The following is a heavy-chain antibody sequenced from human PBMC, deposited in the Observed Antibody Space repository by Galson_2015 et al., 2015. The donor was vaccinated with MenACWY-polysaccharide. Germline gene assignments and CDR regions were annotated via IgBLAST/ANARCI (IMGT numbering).Heavy chain of an antibody. V-gene: IGHV1-18*01. CDR1: GYNFNTFA. J-gene: IGHJ4*02. CDR3: ARGPITVLDS. CDR2: IGGYNGNT. Sequence: SVKVSCKASGYNFNTFAITWVRQAPGQGLEWMGWIGGYNGNTNYAHQLQGRVVMTTDTSTSTAYMELRSLRSDDTAVYYCARGPITVLDSWGQGTLVTVSS. D-gene: IGHD3-3*01.